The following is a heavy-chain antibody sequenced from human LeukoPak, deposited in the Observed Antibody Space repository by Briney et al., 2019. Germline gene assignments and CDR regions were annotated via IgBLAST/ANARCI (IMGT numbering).Heavy chain of an antibody. CDR3: AKEGGDWGEGYFDY. Sequence: PGGSLRLSCAGSGLSLSEDSTSWVRQVPGKGLEWISYISSSGGTIYYADSVKGRFTISRDNAKNSLYLQMNSLRAEDTAVYYCAKEGGDWGEGYFDYWGQGTLVTVSS. CDR2: ISSSGGTI. D-gene: IGHD7-27*01. J-gene: IGHJ4*02. CDR1: GLSLSEDS. V-gene: IGHV3-11*01.